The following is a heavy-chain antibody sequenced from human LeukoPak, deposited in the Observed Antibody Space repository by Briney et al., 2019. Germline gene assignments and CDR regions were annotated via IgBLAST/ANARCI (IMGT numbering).Heavy chain of an antibody. D-gene: IGHD3-3*01. Sequence: GGSLRLSCAASGFTFSSYAMSWVRQAPGKGLEWVSAISGSGGSTYYADSVKGRFTIPRDNSKNTLYLQMNSLRAEDTAVYYCAKSALRFLEWLDTYYFDYWGQGTLVTVSS. J-gene: IGHJ4*02. CDR1: GFTFSSYA. CDR2: ISGSGGST. V-gene: IGHV3-23*01. CDR3: AKSALRFLEWLDTYYFDY.